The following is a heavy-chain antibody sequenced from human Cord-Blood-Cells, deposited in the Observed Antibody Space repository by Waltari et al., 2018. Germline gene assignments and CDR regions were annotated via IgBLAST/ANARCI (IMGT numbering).Heavy chain of an antibody. CDR2: INHSGST. V-gene: IGHV4-34*01. CDR3: ARGGQLVFDY. Sequence: QVQLQQWGAGLLKPSETLSLTCAVYGGSFSGYYWSWIRQPPGEGLEWSGEINHSGSTNYNPSLKSRVTISVDTSKNQFSLKLSSVTAADTAVYYCARGGQLVFDYWGQGTLVTVSS. D-gene: IGHD6-6*01. CDR1: GGSFSGYY. J-gene: IGHJ4*02.